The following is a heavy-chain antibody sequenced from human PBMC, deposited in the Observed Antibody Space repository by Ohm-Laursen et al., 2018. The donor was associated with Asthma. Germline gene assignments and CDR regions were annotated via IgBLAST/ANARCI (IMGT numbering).Heavy chain of an antibody. CDR1: GFTFSNAW. J-gene: IGHJ4*02. Sequence: SLRLSCTASGFTFSNAWMSWVRQAPGKGLEWVGRIKSKTDGGTTDYAAPVKGRFTISRDDSKNTLYLQMNSLKTEDTAVYYCTTVFGMWTKGSHWGQGTLVTVSS. CDR3: TTVFGMWTKGSH. D-gene: IGHD3-16*01. CDR2: IKSKTDGGTT. V-gene: IGHV3-15*01.